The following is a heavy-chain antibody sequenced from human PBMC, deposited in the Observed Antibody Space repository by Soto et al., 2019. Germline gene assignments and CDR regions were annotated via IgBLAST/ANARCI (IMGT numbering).Heavy chain of an antibody. CDR1: GFTFSSYW. CDR2: INSDGSST. Sequence: EVQLVESGGGLVQPGGSLRLSCAASGFTFSSYWMHWVRQAPGKGLVWVSRINSDGSSTSYADSVKGRFTISRDNAKNSLYLQMKSLRAEDTAVDYGAGGAPLLWFGELLPQKAYYYYYGMDVWGQGTTVTVSS. J-gene: IGHJ6*02. D-gene: IGHD3-10*01. CDR3: AGGAPLLWFGELLPQKAYYYYYGMDV. V-gene: IGHV3-74*01.